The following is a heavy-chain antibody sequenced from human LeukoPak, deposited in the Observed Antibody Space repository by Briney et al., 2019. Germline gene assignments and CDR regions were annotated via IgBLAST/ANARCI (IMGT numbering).Heavy chain of an antibody. CDR3: TTEFKILYAFH. Sequence: PGGSLRLSCEASGFTFSNYGMSWVRQAPGKGLEWVGRIKSKTDGGTTDYAAPVKGRFTISRDDSKNTLYLQMNSLKTEDTAVYYCTTEFKILYAFHWGQGTLVTVSS. CDR1: GFTFSNYG. CDR2: IKSKTDGGTT. D-gene: IGHD2-8*01. V-gene: IGHV3-15*01. J-gene: IGHJ4*02.